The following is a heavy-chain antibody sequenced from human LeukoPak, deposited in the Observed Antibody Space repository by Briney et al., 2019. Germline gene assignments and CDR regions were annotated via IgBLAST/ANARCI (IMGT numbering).Heavy chain of an antibody. CDR2: IWYDGRNK. D-gene: IGHD5-18*01. CDR3: ARDPEGYSYGYYFDY. CDR1: GFTFSSYG. V-gene: IGHV3-33*01. Sequence: GRSLRLSCAASGFTFSSYGMHWVRQAPGKGLEWVAVIWYDGRNKYYADSVKGRFTISRDNSKNTLFLQMNSLRAEDTAVYYCARDPEGYSYGYYFDYWGQGTLVTVSS. J-gene: IGHJ4*02.